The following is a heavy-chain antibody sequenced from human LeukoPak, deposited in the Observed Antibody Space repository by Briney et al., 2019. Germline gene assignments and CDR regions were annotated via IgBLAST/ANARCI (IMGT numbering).Heavy chain of an antibody. CDR2: ISSTGTYI. D-gene: IGHD6-19*01. V-gene: IGHV3-21*01. Sequence: GGPLSPSGEASGFTFSSYSLNWFRKTPGKGLDWVSSISSTGTYIYYADSVKGRFTISRDNAKNSLYLQMNSLRAEDTAVYYCARASVAAPPGYWGQGTLVTVSS. J-gene: IGHJ4*02. CDR1: GFTFSSYS. CDR3: ARASVAAPPGY.